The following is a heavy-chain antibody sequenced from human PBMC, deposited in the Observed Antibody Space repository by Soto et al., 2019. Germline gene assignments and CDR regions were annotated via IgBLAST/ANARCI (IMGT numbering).Heavy chain of an antibody. CDR2: IYYSGST. D-gene: IGHD2-15*01. CDR1: GGSISSGGYY. Sequence: QVQLQESGPGLVKPSQTLSLTCTVSGGSISSGGYYWSWIRQHPGKGLEWIGYIYYSGSTYYNPSLKSRVTIAVDTSKNQFALKLSSVTAADTAVYYWARVYCSGGSCYEFDYWGQGTLVTVSS. J-gene: IGHJ4*02. CDR3: ARVYCSGGSCYEFDY. V-gene: IGHV4-31*03.